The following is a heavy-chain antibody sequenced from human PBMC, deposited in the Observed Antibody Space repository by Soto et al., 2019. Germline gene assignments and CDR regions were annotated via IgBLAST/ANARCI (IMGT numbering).Heavy chain of an antibody. CDR3: ARAGSGWSFDC. V-gene: IGHV4-59*01. J-gene: IGHJ4*02. CDR2: IYYSGST. D-gene: IGHD6-19*01. Sequence: TSETLSLTCTVSGGSISSYYWSWIRLPPGKGLEWIGYIYYSGSTNYSPSLKSRVTMSVDTSKSQFSLNLNSVTAADTAVYFCARAGSGWSFDCWGQGTLVTVSS. CDR1: GGSISSYY.